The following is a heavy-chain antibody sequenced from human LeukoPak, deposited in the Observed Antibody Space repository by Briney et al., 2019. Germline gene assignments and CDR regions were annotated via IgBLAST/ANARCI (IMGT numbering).Heavy chain of an antibody. D-gene: IGHD3-10*01. V-gene: IGHV3-74*01. CDR3: ARDVGGAGSY. CDR2: IDTDGRTT. CDR1: GHTFSSYW. Sequence: GGSLRLSCAASGHTFSSYWMHRVRQAPGKGLVWVSRIDTDGRTTGYADSVKGRFTISRGNVQNTLYLQMNSLRAEDTAVYYCARDVGGAGSYWGQGTLVTVSS. J-gene: IGHJ4*02.